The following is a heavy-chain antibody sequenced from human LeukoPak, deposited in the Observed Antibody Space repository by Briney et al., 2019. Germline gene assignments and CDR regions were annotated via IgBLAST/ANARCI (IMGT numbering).Heavy chain of an antibody. CDR2: ISWNSGSI. J-gene: IGHJ6*02. CDR1: GFTFDDYA. V-gene: IGHV3-9*01. D-gene: IGHD2-2*01. CDR3: AKDGGSAQVPDYYYYGMGV. Sequence: PGRSLRLSCAASGFTFDDYAMHWVRQAPGKGLEWVSGISWNSGSIGYADSVKGRFTISRDNAKNSLYLQMNSLRAEDTALYYCAKDGGSAQVPDYYYYGMGVWGQGTTVTVSS.